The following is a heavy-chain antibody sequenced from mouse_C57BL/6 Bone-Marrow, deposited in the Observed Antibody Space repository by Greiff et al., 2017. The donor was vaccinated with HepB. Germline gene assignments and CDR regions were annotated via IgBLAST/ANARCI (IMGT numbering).Heavy chain of an antibody. J-gene: IGHJ4*01. Sequence: EVQLVESGPGLVKPSQSLSLTCSVTGYSITSGYYWNWIRQFPGNKLEWMGYISYDGSNNYNPSLKNRISITRDTSKNQFFLKLNSVTTEDTATYYCAGTTYAMDYWGQGTSVTVSS. CDR2: ISYDGSN. CDR1: GYSITSGYY. CDR3: AGTTYAMDY. D-gene: IGHD1-1*01. V-gene: IGHV3-6*01.